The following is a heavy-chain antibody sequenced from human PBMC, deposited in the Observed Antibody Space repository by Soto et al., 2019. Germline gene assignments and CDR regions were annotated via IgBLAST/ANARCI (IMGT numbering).Heavy chain of an antibody. CDR2: IYYSGST. J-gene: IGHJ6*02. Sequence: LSLTCTVSGGSISSGDYYWSWIRQLPGKGLEWIGYIYYSGSTYYNPSLKSRVTISVDTSKNQFSLKLSSVTAADTAVYYCARDRFEGYGMDVWGQGTTVTVSS. D-gene: IGHD3-9*01. CDR3: ARDRFEGYGMDV. V-gene: IGHV4-30-4*01. CDR1: GGSISSGDYY.